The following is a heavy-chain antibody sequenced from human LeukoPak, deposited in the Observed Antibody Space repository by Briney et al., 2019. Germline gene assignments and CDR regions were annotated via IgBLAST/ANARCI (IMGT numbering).Heavy chain of an antibody. D-gene: IGHD1-7*01. CDR3: AREADWNYDAFDI. Sequence: PGGSLRLSCTGSGFTISSYWMSWVRQAPGKGLEWVSSISSSSSYIYYADSVKGRFTISRDNAKNSLYLQMNSLRAEDTAVYYCAREADWNYDAFDIWGQGTMVTVSS. CDR1: GFTISSYW. J-gene: IGHJ3*02. CDR2: ISSSSSYI. V-gene: IGHV3-21*01.